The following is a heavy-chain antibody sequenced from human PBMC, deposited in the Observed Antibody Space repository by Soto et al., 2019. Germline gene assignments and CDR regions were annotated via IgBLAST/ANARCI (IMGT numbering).Heavy chain of an antibody. D-gene: IGHD3-3*01. CDR1: GGTFSSYA. J-gene: IGHJ6*02. CDR2: IIPIFGTA. V-gene: IGHV1-69*06. CDR3: ASVRDFRVVMGNDYSYYYGMDV. Sequence: QVQLVQSGAEVKKPGSSVKVSCKASGGTFSSYAISWVRQAPGQGLEWMGGIIPIFGTANYAQKFQGRVTITADKSTSTAYRALSSLRSEDTAVYYCASVRDFRVVMGNDYSYYYGMDVWGQGTTVTVSS.